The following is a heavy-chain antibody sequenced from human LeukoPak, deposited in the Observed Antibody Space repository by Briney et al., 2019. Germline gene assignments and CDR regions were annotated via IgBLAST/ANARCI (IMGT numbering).Heavy chain of an antibody. V-gene: IGHV1-46*01. CDR1: GYTFTSYY. J-gene: IGHJ4*02. Sequence: ASVTVSCKASGYTFTSYYMHWVRQAPGQGLEWMGIINPSGGSTSYAQKFQGRVTMTRDMSTSTVYMELSSLRSEDTAVYYCARDPIHYYDSSGRDYFDYWGQGTLVTVSS. CDR2: INPSGGST. CDR3: ARDPIHYYDSSGRDYFDY. D-gene: IGHD3-22*01.